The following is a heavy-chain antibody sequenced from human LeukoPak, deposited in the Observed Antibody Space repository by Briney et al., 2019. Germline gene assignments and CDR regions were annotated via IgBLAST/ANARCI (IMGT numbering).Heavy chain of an antibody. CDR2: IYYSGST. CDR3: ASSRMGGFGELYYYYMDV. Sequence: SETLSLTCTVSGGSISSSSYYWGWIRQPPGKGLEWIGSIYYSGSTYYNPSLKSRVTISVDTSKNQFSLKLSSVTAADTAVYYCASSRMGGFGELYYYYMDVWGKGTTVTVSS. CDR1: GGSISSSSYY. J-gene: IGHJ6*03. D-gene: IGHD3-10*01. V-gene: IGHV4-39*07.